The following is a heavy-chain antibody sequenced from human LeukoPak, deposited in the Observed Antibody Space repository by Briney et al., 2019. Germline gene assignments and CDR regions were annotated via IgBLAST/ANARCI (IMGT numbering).Heavy chain of an antibody. D-gene: IGHD2-2*01. J-gene: IGHJ4*02. CDR2: ISSSSSYI. CDR1: GFTFSSYS. Sequence: GWSLRLSCAASGFTFSSYSMNWVRQAPGKGLEWVSSISSSSSYIYYADSVKGRFTISRDNAKNSLYLQMNSLRAEDTAVYYCARVRSQLPQGGGYFDYWGQGTLVTVSS. V-gene: IGHV3-21*01. CDR3: ARVRSQLPQGGGYFDY.